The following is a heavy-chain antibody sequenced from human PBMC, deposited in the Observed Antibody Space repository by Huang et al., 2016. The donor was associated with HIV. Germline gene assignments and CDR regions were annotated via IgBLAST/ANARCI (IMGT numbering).Heavy chain of an antibody. J-gene: IGHJ6*02. Sequence: LVESGGGLVRPGGSLRLSCAGSTVTFSAYWMTWARQYPGQGLEGVASIRQDGSEKHYVDSVEGRFNISRDNGKKLLFLEMRSLGVDDTAVYFCATKADAMDVWGQGTTVIVSS. CDR1: TVTFSAYW. V-gene: IGHV3-7*01. CDR2: IRQDGSEK. D-gene: IGHD2-8*01. CDR3: ATKADAMDV.